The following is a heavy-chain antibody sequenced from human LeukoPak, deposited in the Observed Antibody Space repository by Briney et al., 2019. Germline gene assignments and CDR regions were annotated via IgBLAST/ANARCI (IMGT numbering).Heavy chain of an antibody. CDR1: GFTFSSYA. J-gene: IGHJ5*02. V-gene: IGHV3-23*01. Sequence: PGGSLRLSCTASGFTFSSYAMNWVRQAPGKGLEWVSGIGAGGTFTYYADSVKGRFTISRDNSKNTLYLQMNSLRAEDTAVYYCAKDRKDIVVVPAASWSWFDPWGQGTLVTVSS. CDR2: IGAGGTFT. D-gene: IGHD2-2*01. CDR3: AKDRKDIVVVPAASWSWFDP.